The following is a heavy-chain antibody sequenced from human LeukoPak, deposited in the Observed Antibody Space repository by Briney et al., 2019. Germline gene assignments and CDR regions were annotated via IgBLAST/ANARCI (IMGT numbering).Heavy chain of an antibody. CDR2: ISGSGGST. CDR1: GFTFSSYA. V-gene: IGHV3-23*01. CDR3: AKDKTTTYSSGWYHFDY. Sequence: GGSLRLSCAASGFTFSSYAMSWVRQAPGKGLGWVSAISGSGGSTYYADCVKGRFTISRDNSKNTLYLQMNSLRAEDTAVYYCAKDKTTTYSSGWYHFDYWGQGTLVTVSS. D-gene: IGHD6-19*01. J-gene: IGHJ4*02.